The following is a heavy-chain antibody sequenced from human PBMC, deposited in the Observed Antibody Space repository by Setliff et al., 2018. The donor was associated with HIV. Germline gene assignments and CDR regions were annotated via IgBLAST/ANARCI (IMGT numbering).Heavy chain of an antibody. CDR3: ARDYSPTFYYYDSSGTFDY. J-gene: IGHJ4*02. CDR1: GGTFSSYA. CDR2: IIPILGIA. D-gene: IGHD3-22*01. Sequence: GASVKVSCKASGGTFSSYAISWVRRAPGQGLEWMGGIIPILGIANYAQKFQGRVTITAVESTSTAYMELSSLRSEDTAVYYCARDYSPTFYYYDSSGTFDYWGQGTLVTVSS. V-gene: IGHV1-69*10.